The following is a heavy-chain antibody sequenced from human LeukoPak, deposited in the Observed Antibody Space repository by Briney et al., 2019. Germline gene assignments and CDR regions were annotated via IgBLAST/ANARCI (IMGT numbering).Heavy chain of an antibody. J-gene: IGHJ4*02. CDR1: GGTFSSYA. Sequence: GASVKVSCKASGGTFSSYAISWVRQAPGQGLEWMGGIIPIFGTANYAQKFQGRVTITADESTSTAYMELSSLRSEDTAVYYCASSSYYGSGSYLPGVFDYWGQGTLVTVSS. V-gene: IGHV1-69*13. D-gene: IGHD3-10*01. CDR2: IIPIFGTA. CDR3: ASSSYYGSGSYLPGVFDY.